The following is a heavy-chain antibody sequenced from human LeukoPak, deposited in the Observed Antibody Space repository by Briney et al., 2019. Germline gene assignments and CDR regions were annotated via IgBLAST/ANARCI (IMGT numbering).Heavy chain of an antibody. Sequence: GKSLRLSCAASGFTFSSYGMHWVRQAPGKGLEWVAVISNDGSSKYYIDSVKGRFTISRDNSKSTLFLQMNSLRAEDTAVYYCARGENSKTYPVSGYWGQGTLVTVSS. V-gene: IGHV3-30*03. D-gene: IGHD2/OR15-2a*01. J-gene: IGHJ4*02. CDR2: ISNDGSSK. CDR1: GFTFSSYG. CDR3: ARGENSKTYPVSGY.